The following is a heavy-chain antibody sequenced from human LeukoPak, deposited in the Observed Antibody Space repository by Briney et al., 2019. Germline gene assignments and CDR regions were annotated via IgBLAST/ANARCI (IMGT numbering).Heavy chain of an antibody. CDR1: GYTLTELA. V-gene: IGHV1-24*01. CDR2: FDSEDGET. Sequence: GASVKVSCKVSGYTLTELAMHWVRQAPGKGIEWMGGFDSEDGETIYAQKFQGRVTMTEDTSTDTAYMELSSLRSEDTAVYYCATVNRGYYDSSGYPFDYWGQGSLVTVSS. D-gene: IGHD3-22*01. J-gene: IGHJ4*02. CDR3: ATVNRGYYDSSGYPFDY.